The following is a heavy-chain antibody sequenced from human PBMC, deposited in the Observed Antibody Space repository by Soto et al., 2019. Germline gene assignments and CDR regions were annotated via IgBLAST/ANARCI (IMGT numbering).Heavy chain of an antibody. CDR3: ASALSGGTPLGH. Sequence: EVQLVESGGGLVKPGGSLRLSCAASGFTFSSYSMNWVRQAPGKGLEWVSSISSSSSYIYYADSVKGRFTISRDNAKNSRYLQVNSLSAEDTAVYCRASALSGGTPLGHWGQGSLVTVSS. D-gene: IGHD3-10*01. CDR1: GFTFSSYS. J-gene: IGHJ1*01. V-gene: IGHV3-21*01. CDR2: ISSSSSYI.